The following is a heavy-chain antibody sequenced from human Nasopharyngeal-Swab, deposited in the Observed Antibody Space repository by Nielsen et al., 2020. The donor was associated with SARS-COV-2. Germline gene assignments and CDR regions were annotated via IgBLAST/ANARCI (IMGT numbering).Heavy chain of an antibody. CDR3: ARGSSRGMFDY. CDR2: IGVSGTMT. Sequence: GGSLRLSCAASGFTFSRNALTWVRQAPGKGLEWVSAIGVSGTMTYYADFVRGRFTISRDNSKSTLYLQMNSLRAEDTAVYYCARGSSRGMFDYWGQGTLVTVSS. V-gene: IGHV3-23*01. CDR1: GFTFSRNA. D-gene: IGHD6-13*01. J-gene: IGHJ4*02.